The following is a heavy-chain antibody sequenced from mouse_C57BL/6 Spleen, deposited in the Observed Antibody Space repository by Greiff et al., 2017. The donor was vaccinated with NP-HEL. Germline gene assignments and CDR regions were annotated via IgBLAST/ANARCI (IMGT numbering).Heavy chain of an antibody. Sequence: VHLVESGAELVRPGASVKLSCKASGYTFTDYYINWVKQRPGQGLEWIARIYPGSGNTYYNEKFKGKATLTAEKSSSTAYMQLSSLTSEDSAVYFCARYNYYGTYAMDYWGQGTSVTVSS. CDR1: GYTFTDYY. CDR2: IYPGSGNT. D-gene: IGHD1-1*01. V-gene: IGHV1-76*01. CDR3: ARYNYYGTYAMDY. J-gene: IGHJ4*01.